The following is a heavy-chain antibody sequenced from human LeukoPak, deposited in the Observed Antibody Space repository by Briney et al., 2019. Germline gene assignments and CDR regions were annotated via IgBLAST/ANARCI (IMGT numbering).Heavy chain of an antibody. CDR1: GGSISSYY. V-gene: IGHV4-4*09. D-gene: IGHD5-18*01. J-gene: IGHJ6*03. CDR3: ASKDGYSYGPHYYYYMDV. Sequence: SETLSITCTVSGGSISSYYWSWIRQPQGKGLEWIGYIYTSGSTNYNPSLKSRVTISVDTSKNQFSLKLSSVTAADTAVYYCASKDGYSYGPHYYYYMDVWGKGTTVTVSS. CDR2: IYTSGST.